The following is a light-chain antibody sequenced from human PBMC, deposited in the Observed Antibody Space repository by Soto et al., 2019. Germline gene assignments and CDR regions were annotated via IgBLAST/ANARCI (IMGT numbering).Light chain of an antibody. CDR2: SNY. V-gene: IGLV1-44*01. J-gene: IGLJ1*01. CDR3: AAWDESLNGYV. Sequence: QSVLTQPPSASGTPGQTVIISCSGSSSSVASNAVNWYHQLPGTAPKLLIYSNYERPSGVPDRFSGSKSGTSASLTISGLQSEDAADYYCAAWDESLNGYVFGSGTKV. CDR1: SSSVASNA.